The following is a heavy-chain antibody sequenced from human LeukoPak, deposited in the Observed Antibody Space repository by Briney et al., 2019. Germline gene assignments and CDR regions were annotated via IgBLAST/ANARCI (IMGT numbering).Heavy chain of an antibody. CDR3: ARDQQQMALYYYYGMDV. CDR1: GFTFNNYA. J-gene: IGHJ6*02. CDR2: MSYDGSSK. D-gene: IGHD5-24*01. V-gene: IGHV3-30*04. Sequence: GGSLRLSCAASGFTFNNYAMHWVRQAPGKGLEWVAVMSYDGSSKYYADSVKGRITISRDNSKNTLYLQMNSLRAEDTALYFCARDQQQMALYYYYGMDVWGQGTTVTVSS.